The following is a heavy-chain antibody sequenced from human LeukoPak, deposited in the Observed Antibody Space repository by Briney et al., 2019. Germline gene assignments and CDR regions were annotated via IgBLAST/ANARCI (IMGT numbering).Heavy chain of an antibody. V-gene: IGHV1-3*01. CDR2: INAGNGNT. CDR1: GYTFTSYA. J-gene: IGHJ6*03. CDR3: ARAPLVRGPLQYYFYMDV. D-gene: IGHD3-10*01. Sequence: ASVKVSCKASGYTFTSYAMHWVRQAPGQRLEWMGWINAGNGNTKYSQKFQGRVTITRDTSITTAYMELINLRSEDTAVYYCARAPLVRGPLQYYFYMDVWGSGTTVTVSS.